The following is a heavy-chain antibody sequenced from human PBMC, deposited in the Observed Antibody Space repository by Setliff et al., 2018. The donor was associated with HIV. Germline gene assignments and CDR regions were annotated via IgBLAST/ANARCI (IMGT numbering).Heavy chain of an antibody. CDR2: IHVSGTS. CDR1: GGSINSGDYY. V-gene: IGHV4-61*08. Sequence: SETLSLTCTVSGGSINSGDYYWSWIRQHPGKGLEWIGHIHVSGTSNYNPSLKSRVTISLDTSKNQFSLKVRSVTAADTAVYYCAREGDYADFDYWGQGTLVTVSS. D-gene: IGHD4-17*01. CDR3: AREGDYADFDY. J-gene: IGHJ4*02.